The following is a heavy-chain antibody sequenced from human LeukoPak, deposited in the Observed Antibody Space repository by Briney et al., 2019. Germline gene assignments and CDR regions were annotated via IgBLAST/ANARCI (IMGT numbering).Heavy chain of an antibody. Sequence: SETLSLTCAVYGGSFSGYYWSWIRQPPGKGLEWIGEINHSGSTNYNPSLKSRVTISVDTSKNQFSLKLSSVTAADTAVYYCARPISKWYGSGSSSYDYWGQGTLVTVSS. J-gene: IGHJ4*02. CDR3: ARPISKWYGSGSSSYDY. V-gene: IGHV4-34*01. CDR2: INHSGST. D-gene: IGHD3-10*01. CDR1: GGSFSGYY.